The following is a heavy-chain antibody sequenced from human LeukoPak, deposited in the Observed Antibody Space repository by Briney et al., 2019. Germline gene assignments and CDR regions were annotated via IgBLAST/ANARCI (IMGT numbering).Heavy chain of an antibody. J-gene: IGHJ4*02. Sequence: GGSLRLSCAASGFTFDSYAIHWVRQAPGKGLEWVAVISYDGSNKYYADSVKGRFTISRDNSKNTLYLQLNSLRPEDTAIYYCARDQLAYSGYDTLFDYWGQGSLVTVSS. D-gene: IGHD5-12*01. V-gene: IGHV3-30*04. CDR1: GFTFDSYA. CDR3: ARDQLAYSGYDTLFDY. CDR2: ISYDGSNK.